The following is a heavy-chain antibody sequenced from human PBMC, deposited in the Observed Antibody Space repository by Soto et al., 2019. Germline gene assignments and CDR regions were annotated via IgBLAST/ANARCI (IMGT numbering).Heavy chain of an antibody. V-gene: IGHV1-8*01. J-gene: IGHJ5*02. CDR3: ARGPTRLIMIAEAAEGSLRVDP. D-gene: IGHD6-13*01. Sequence: QVQLVQSGAAVKKPGASVKVSCKTSGYTFTSYDINWVRQATGQKLEWMGWMNPNSGDTGYAQKFQGRVTMTRNTSISTAYMDRTSLRTKETDVNYGARGPTRLIMIAEAAEGSLRVDPWGQGTRVSVSS. CDR2: MNPNSGDT. CDR1: GYTFTSYD.